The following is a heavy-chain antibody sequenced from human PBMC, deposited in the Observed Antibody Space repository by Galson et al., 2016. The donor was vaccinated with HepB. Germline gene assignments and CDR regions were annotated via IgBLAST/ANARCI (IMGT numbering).Heavy chain of an antibody. V-gene: IGHV1-69*08. CDR1: GNIFTTYP. Sequence: SVKVSCKASGNIFTTYPFSWVRQAPGQGLDWMGTIIPVLGPATYARKFQGRVTFTADISTSTAYMELGSLRSEDTAVYYCARGGPYYDSSGYFVRDPFDIWGQGTEVTVSS. J-gene: IGHJ3*02. D-gene: IGHD3-22*01. CDR3: ARGGPYYDSSGYFVRDPFDI. CDR2: IIPVLGPA.